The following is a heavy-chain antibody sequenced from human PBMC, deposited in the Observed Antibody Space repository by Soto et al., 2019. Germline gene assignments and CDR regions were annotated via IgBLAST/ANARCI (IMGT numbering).Heavy chain of an antibody. CDR3: ARDKITGLFDY. V-gene: IGHV4-39*07. D-gene: IGHD2-8*02. J-gene: IGHJ4*02. Sequence: PSETLSLTCTVSGGSISSGGYYWSWIRQPPGTGLEWIGEINHSGSTNYNPSLKSRLTISVDTSKNQFSLKLTSVTAADTAVYYCARDKITGLFDYWGQGTLVTVSS. CDR2: INHSGST. CDR1: GGSISSGGYY.